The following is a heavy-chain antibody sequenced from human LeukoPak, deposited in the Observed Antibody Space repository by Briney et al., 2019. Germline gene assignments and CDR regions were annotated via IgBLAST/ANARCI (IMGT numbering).Heavy chain of an antibody. J-gene: IGHJ4*02. D-gene: IGHD5-18*01. CDR3: ARRGLYSYGYYFDY. Sequence: GGSLRLSCAASGFSFSDYWMSWVRQAPGKGLEWVANIKKDGSEKHYVDSVKGRFTISRDNAKNSVYLQMSSLRAEDTAVYHCARRGLYSYGYYFDYWGQGTLVTVSS. CDR1: GFSFSDYW. V-gene: IGHV3-7*01. CDR2: IKKDGSEK.